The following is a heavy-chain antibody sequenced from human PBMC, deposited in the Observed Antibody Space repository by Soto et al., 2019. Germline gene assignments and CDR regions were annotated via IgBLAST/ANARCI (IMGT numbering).Heavy chain of an antibody. CDR3: ARDPAP. Sequence: SETLSLTCTVSGGSTSNGGYYWSWIRQNPEKGLEWIGYIYNSGSTYYNPSLKSRVTISVDTSKNQFSLKLTSVTAADTAVYYCARDPAPWGQGTLVTVSS. J-gene: IGHJ5*02. CDR1: GGSTSNGGYY. V-gene: IGHV4-31*03. CDR2: IYNSGST.